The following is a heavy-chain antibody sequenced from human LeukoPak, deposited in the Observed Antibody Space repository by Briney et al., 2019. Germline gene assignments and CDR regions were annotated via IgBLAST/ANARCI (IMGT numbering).Heavy chain of an antibody. CDR2: IWYDGSDK. CDR3: ARAGDAFDI. CDR1: GFTFSSYG. V-gene: IGHV3-33*01. Sequence: GRSLRLSCAASGFTFSSYGMHWVRQAPGKGLEWVAVIWYDGSDKYYTDSVKGRFTIFRDNSKNTLYLQMNSLRAEDTAIYYCARAGDAFDIWGQGTMVTVSS. J-gene: IGHJ3*02.